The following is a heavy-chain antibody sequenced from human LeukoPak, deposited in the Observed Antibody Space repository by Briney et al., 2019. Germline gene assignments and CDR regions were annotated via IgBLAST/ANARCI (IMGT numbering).Heavy chain of an antibody. CDR3: AREYYDFWSGYYSYYYMDV. V-gene: IGHV4-34*01. D-gene: IGHD3-3*01. CDR1: GGSFSGYY. CDR2: INHSGST. J-gene: IGHJ6*03. Sequence: SETLSLTCAVYGGSFSGYYWSWIRQPPGKGLEWIGEINHSGSTNYNPSLKSRVTISVDTSKNQFSLKLSPVTAADTAVYYCAREYYDFWSGYYSYYYMDVWGKGTTVTVSS.